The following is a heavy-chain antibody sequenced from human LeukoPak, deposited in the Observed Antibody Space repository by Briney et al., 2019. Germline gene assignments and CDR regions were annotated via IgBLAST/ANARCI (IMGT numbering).Heavy chain of an antibody. CDR3: ARDMGMVRGDY. D-gene: IGHD6-13*01. Sequence: GRSLRLSCAASGFTFSSYGMHWVRQAPGKGLEWVAVIWYDGSNKYYADSVKGRFTISRDNSKNTLYLQMNSLRAEDTAAYYCARDMGMVRGDYWGQGTLVTVSS. CDR2: IWYDGSNK. CDR1: GFTFSSYG. V-gene: IGHV3-33*01. J-gene: IGHJ4*02.